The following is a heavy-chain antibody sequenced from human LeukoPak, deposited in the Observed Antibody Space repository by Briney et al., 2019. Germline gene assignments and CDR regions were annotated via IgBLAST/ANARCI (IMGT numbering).Heavy chain of an antibody. CDR1: GFTFSNFW. J-gene: IGHJ4*02. Sequence: GGSLRLSCATSGFTFSNFWMDWVRPAPGKGLEWVANINQNGGEKYYADSVKGRSTISRDNAKNSLYLQMNSLRVEDTAVYYCTRALDYWGQGTLVTVSS. CDR3: TRALDY. V-gene: IGHV3-7*04. CDR2: INQNGGEK.